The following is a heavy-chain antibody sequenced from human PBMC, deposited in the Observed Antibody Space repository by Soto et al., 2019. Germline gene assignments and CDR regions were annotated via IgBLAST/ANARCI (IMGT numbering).Heavy chain of an antibody. Sequence: QVQLVESGGGVVQPGRSLRLSCAASGFTFSSYAMHWVRQAPGKGLEWVAVISYDGSNKYYADSVKGRFTISRDNSKNTLYLQMNSLRAEDTAVYYCARDPRAGDETTVTTGAGDYWGQGTLVTVSS. D-gene: IGHD4-17*01. CDR2: ISYDGSNK. V-gene: IGHV3-30-3*01. J-gene: IGHJ4*02. CDR3: ARDPRAGDETTVTTGAGDY. CDR1: GFTFSSYA.